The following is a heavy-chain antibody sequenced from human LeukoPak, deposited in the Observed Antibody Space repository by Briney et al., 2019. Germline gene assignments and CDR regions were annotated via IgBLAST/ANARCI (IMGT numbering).Heavy chain of an antibody. CDR3: ATLASGYSSPFDY. CDR1: GFTFSSYD. J-gene: IGHJ4*02. CDR2: IRSDGGST. Sequence: GGSLRLSCAASGFTFSSYDMSWVRQAPGKGLEWVSFIRSDGGSTLYADSVKGRFTISRDNSKNTLHAEMTSLRAEDTAVYYCATLASGYSSPFDYWGQGTLVTVSS. V-gene: IGHV3-23*01. D-gene: IGHD6-13*01.